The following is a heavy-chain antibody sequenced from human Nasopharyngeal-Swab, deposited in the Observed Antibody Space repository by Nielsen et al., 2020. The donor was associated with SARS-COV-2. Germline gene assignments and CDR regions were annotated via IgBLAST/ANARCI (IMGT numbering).Heavy chain of an antibody. J-gene: IGHJ6*02. CDR3: ARSITSSSWYLYGMDV. CDR2: IYPGDSDT. Sequence: EESLKISCKGSGYSFTSYWIGWVRQMPGKGLEWMGIIYPGDSDTRYSPSFQGQVTISADKSISTAYLQWSSLKASDTAMYYCARSITSSSWYLYGMDVWGQGTTVTVSS. D-gene: IGHD6-13*01. V-gene: IGHV5-51*01. CDR1: GYSFTSYW.